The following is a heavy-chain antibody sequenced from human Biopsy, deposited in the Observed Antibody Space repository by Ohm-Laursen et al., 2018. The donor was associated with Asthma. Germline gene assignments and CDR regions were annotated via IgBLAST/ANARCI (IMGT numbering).Heavy chain of an antibody. Sequence: ASVKVSCKASGYTFINYAIHWVRQAPGQRLEWMGWINAGNGNTKYSQKFQGRVTITRDTSASTAYMDLNSLRSEDTAVYYCARHDHRWDTYADFWGQGTLVTVSS. CDR2: INAGNGNT. V-gene: IGHV1-3*01. D-gene: IGHD2-2*01. CDR3: ARHDHRWDTYADF. J-gene: IGHJ4*02. CDR1: GYTFINYA.